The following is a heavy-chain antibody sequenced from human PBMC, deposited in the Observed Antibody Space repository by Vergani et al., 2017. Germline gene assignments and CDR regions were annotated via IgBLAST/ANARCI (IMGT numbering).Heavy chain of an antibody. CDR3: ARDTVTGSRYFDY. CDR2: IWYDGSKE. V-gene: IGHV3-33*01. J-gene: IGHJ4*02. CDR1: GFTLSSHA. Sequence: QVQLEESGGGVVQPGRSLRLSCAGSGFTLSSHAMLWVRQAPGKGLEWVAFIWYDGSKEYYADSVKGRFTISRDNSKNTLFLQMNSLRPEDTAVYYCARDTVTGSRYFDYWGQGTLVTVSS. D-gene: IGHD6-19*01.